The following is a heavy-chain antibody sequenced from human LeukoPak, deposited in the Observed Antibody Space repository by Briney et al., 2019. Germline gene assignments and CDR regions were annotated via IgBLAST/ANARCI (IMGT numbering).Heavy chain of an antibody. CDR1: GFTFSSYG. Sequence: PGGSLRLSCAASGFTFSSYGMHWVRQAQGKGLEWVAFIRYDGSNKYYADSVKGRFTISRDNSKNTLYLQMNSLRAEDTAVYYCAKDSWEVGATSEIDYWGQGTLVTVSS. J-gene: IGHJ4*02. CDR2: IRYDGSNK. D-gene: IGHD1-26*01. CDR3: AKDSWEVGATSEIDY. V-gene: IGHV3-30*02.